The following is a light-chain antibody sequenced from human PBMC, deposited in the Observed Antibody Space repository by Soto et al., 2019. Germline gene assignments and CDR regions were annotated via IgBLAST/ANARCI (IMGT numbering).Light chain of an antibody. Sequence: DIQMTQSPSTLSASVGDRVTITCRASQSIGTWLAWYQQKPGKAPKLLIYKASSLESGVPSRFSGSGSGTEFTLPISSLQPDDFASYHCQQYDSYPPYTFGQGTKLEIK. J-gene: IGKJ2*01. CDR2: KAS. CDR1: QSIGTW. V-gene: IGKV1-5*03. CDR3: QQYDSYPPYT.